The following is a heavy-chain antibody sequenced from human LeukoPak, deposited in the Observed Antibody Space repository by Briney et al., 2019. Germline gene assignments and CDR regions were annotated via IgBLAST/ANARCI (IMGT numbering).Heavy chain of an antibody. V-gene: IGHV3-21*01. CDR3: ARDSSSGGSKVPGAFDI. Sequence: GGSLRLSCAASGLTFSSYSMNWVRQAPGKGLEWVSSISSSSSYIYYADSVKGRFTISRDNAKNSLYLQMNSLRAEDTAVYYCARDSSSGGSKVPGAFDIWGQGTMVTVSS. CDR1: GLTFSSYS. CDR2: ISSSSSYI. D-gene: IGHD2-15*01. J-gene: IGHJ3*02.